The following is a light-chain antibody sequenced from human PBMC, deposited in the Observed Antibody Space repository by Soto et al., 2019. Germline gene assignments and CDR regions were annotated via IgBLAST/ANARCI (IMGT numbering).Light chain of an antibody. CDR2: AAS. CDR3: QQYDSSPLFT. CDR1: QSVSSSY. Sequence: EIVLTQSPGTLSLSPGERATLSCRVSQSVSSSYLAWYQQKPGQAPRLLIYAASSRATGIPDRFSGSGSGTDFTLTISRLEPEDFAVYYCQQYDSSPLFTFGPGTKVDIK. V-gene: IGKV3-20*01. J-gene: IGKJ3*01.